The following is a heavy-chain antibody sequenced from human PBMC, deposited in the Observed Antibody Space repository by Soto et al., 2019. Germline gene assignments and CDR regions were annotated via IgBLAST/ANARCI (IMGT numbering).Heavy chain of an antibody. CDR3: ARHRLIGSSGFYGMDV. Sequence: QLQLQESGPGLVKPSEPLSLTCTVSGGSISSSSYSWGWIRQPPGKGLEWIGSIYYSGSTYYNPSLKSRVTISVDTPKNQFSLKLSSVTAADTAVYYCARHRLIGSSGFYGMDVWGQGTTVTVSS. J-gene: IGHJ6*02. CDR1: GGSISSSSYS. V-gene: IGHV4-39*01. D-gene: IGHD3-22*01. CDR2: IYYSGST.